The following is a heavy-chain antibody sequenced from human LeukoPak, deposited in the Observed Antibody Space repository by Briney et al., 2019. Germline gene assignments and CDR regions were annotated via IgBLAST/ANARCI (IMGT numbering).Heavy chain of an antibody. CDR2: ITSSSSYT. D-gene: IGHD6-6*01. Sequence: GGSLRLSCAAPGITFSNYNMNWVRQAPGKGLEWISAITSSSSYTFYADSVKGRFTISRDNAQNSLYLQMNSLKAEDTAVYYCAKIRESIWQACFDYWGQGTLVTISS. CDR3: AKIRESIWQACFDY. J-gene: IGHJ4*02. CDR1: GITFSNYN. V-gene: IGHV3-21*04.